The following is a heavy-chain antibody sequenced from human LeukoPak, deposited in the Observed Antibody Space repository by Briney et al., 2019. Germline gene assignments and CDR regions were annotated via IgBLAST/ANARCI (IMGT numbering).Heavy chain of an antibody. CDR2: IIPIFGTA. CDR3: ASDGYNGIASAFDI. Sequence: ASVKVSCKASGGTFSSYAISWVRQAPGQGLEWMGGIIPIFGTANYAQKFQGRVTITADESTSTAYMELSSLRPEDTAVYYCASDGYNGIASAFDIWGQGTMVTVSS. V-gene: IGHV1-69*13. D-gene: IGHD5-24*01. J-gene: IGHJ3*02. CDR1: GGTFSSYA.